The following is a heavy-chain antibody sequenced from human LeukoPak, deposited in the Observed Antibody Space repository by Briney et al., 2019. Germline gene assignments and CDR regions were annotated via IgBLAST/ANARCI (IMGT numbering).Heavy chain of an antibody. D-gene: IGHD7-27*01. CDR1: GGPISSYY. CDR3: ARDHVPSPRANWGSKGAFDI. V-gene: IGHV4-4*07. J-gene: IGHJ3*02. Sequence: SDTLSLPCTVSGGPISSYYWSWIRQPAGKGLEWIGRNYTSGSTNYNPSLKSRVTMSVDTSKNQFSLKLSSVTAADTAVYYCARDHVPSPRANWGSKGAFDIWGQGTMVTVSS. CDR2: NYTSGST.